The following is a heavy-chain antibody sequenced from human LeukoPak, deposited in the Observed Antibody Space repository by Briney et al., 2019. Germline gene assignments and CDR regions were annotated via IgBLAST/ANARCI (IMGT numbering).Heavy chain of an antibody. CDR3: ARERGDSSGYTPPYFDY. V-gene: IGHV1-69*05. CDR2: IIPIFGTA. J-gene: IGHJ4*02. Sequence: SVKVSCKASGGTFSSYAISWVRQAPGQGLEWMGRIIPIFGTANYAQKFQGRVTFTTDESTSTAYMKLSSLRSEDTAVYYCARERGDSSGYTPPYFDYWGQGTLVTVSS. CDR1: GGTFSSYA. D-gene: IGHD3-22*01.